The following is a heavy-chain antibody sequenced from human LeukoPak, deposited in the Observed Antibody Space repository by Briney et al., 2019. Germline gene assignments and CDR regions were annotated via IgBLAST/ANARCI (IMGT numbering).Heavy chain of an antibody. CDR3: ARSAVADTLSAYYFDY. D-gene: IGHD6-19*01. CDR2: INPNNGGT. Sequence: ASVKVSCKAFGYTITGYYIHWVRQAPGQGLEWMGWINPNNGGTNYAQKLQGRVTMTTDTSTNTAYMELRSLRSDDTAVYYCARSAVADTLSAYYFDYWGQGTLVTISS. CDR1: GYTITGYY. J-gene: IGHJ4*02. V-gene: IGHV1-18*04.